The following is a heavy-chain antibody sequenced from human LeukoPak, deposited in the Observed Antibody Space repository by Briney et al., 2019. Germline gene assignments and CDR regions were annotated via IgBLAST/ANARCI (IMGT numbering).Heavy chain of an antibody. CDR1: GFTFSSYT. D-gene: IGHD1-26*01. Sequence: GGFLRLSCAASGFTFSSYTMTWVRQGPGEGLHYVSSITKNDGSTYYTDSVEGRFTISRDNSKNRLYLQMNSLRAEDTAVYYCARKAVGDTTDLDYWGQGTLVIVSS. V-gene: IGHV3-23*01. J-gene: IGHJ4*02. CDR3: ARKAVGDTTDLDY. CDR2: ITKNDGST.